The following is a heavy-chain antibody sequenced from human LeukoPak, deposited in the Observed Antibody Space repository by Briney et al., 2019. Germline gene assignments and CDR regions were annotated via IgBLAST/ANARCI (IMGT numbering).Heavy chain of an antibody. CDR1: GFTFSSYW. CDR3: ARPFLNTMMQLFDY. D-gene: IGHD3-22*01. J-gene: IGHJ4*02. CDR2: IKQDGSEK. Sequence: GGSLRLSCAASGFTFSSYWMSWVRQSPGKGLEWVTNIKQDGSEKYYVDSVKGRFTISRDNAKNSLYLQMNSLRAEDTAVYYCARPFLNTMMQLFDYWGQGTLVTVSS. V-gene: IGHV3-7*01.